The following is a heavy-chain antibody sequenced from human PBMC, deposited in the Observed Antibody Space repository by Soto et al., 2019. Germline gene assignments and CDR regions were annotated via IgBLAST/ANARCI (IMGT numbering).Heavy chain of an antibody. Sequence: PGGSLRLSCAGSGFTFRSDAMSRVRQAPGKGLEWVAVITGSDSGGTFAYADSVRGRFTISRDNSQNTLYLQMTSLRADDTAVYYCAKNPAHYGDSFFDHWGQGTLVTVSS. D-gene: IGHD4-17*01. J-gene: IGHJ4*02. CDR2: ITGSDSGGT. V-gene: IGHV3-23*01. CDR1: GFTFRSDA. CDR3: AKNPAHYGDSFFDH.